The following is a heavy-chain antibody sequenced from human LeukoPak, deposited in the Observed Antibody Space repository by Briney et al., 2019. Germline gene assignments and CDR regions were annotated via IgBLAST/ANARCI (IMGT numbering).Heavy chain of an antibody. CDR1: GGSISSYY. CDR2: IGGSGGST. V-gene: IGHV3-23*01. CDR3: AKDKAVTTKPYYFDY. D-gene: IGHD4-17*01. Sequence: PSETLPLTCTASGGSISSYYWSWIRQPPGKGLEWVAAIGGSGGSTYYADSVKGRFTISRDNSKNTLYLQMNSLRAEDTAVYYCAKDKAVTTKPYYFDYWGQGTLVTVSS. J-gene: IGHJ4*02.